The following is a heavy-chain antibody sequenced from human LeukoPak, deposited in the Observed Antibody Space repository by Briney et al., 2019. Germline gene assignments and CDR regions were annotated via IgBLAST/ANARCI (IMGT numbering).Heavy chain of an antibody. V-gene: IGHV4-61*02. CDR1: GGSISSGSYY. D-gene: IGHD2-2*01. J-gene: IGHJ6*03. Sequence: SETLSLTCIVSGGSISSGSYYCNWIRQPAGKGLEWIGRIYSSGSTNFNPSLKSRVTISLDTSENQFSLKLSAVTAADTAMYYCARVGCSSTNCYSHMDVWGKGTTVTISS. CDR3: ARVGCSSTNCYSHMDV. CDR2: IYSSGST.